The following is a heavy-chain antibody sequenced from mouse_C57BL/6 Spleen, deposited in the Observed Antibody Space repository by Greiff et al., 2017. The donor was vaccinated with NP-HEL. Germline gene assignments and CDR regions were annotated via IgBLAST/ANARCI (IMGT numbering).Heavy chain of an antibody. CDR2: LDPSDSYT. CDR1: GYTFTSYW. Sequence: QVQLQQSGAELVMPGASVKLSCKASGYTFTSYWMHWVKQRPGQGLEWIGELDPSDSYTNYNQKFKGKATLTVDKSSSTAYMQLSSLTSEDAAVYYCAGTGRLRRGYFDVWGTGTTVTVAS. J-gene: IGHJ1*03. CDR3: AGTGRLRRGYFDV. D-gene: IGHD2-2*01. V-gene: IGHV1-69*01.